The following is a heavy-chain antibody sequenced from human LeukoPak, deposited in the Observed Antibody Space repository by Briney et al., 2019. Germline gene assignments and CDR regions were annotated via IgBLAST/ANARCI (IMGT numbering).Heavy chain of an antibody. CDR3: ARVGRGSSFDY. J-gene: IGHJ4*02. CDR1: GYTFSRYW. V-gene: IGHV3-53*01. CDR2: IYSGGST. D-gene: IGHD3-10*01. Sequence: SGGSLRLSCVGSGYTFSRYWMNWVRQAPGRGLEWVSVIYSGGSTYYADSVKGRFTISRDNSKNTLYLQMSSLRADDTAVYFCARVGRGSSFDYWGQGTLVTVSS.